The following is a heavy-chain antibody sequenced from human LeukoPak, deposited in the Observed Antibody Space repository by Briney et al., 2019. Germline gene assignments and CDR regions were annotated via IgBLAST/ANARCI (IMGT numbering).Heavy chain of an antibody. CDR3: ARTGGSYPYYFEY. CDR2: IYYSGST. J-gene: IGHJ4*02. V-gene: IGHV4-39*07. CDR1: GGSISSSSYY. Sequence: SETLSLTCTVSGGSISSSSYYWGWIRQPPGKGLEWIGSIYYSGSTYYNPSLKSRVTISVDTSKNQFSLKLSSVTAADTAVYYCARTGGSYPYYFEYWGQGTLVTVSS. D-gene: IGHD1-26*01.